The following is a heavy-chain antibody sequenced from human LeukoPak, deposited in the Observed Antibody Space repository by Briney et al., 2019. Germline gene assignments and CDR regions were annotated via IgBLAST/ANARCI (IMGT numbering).Heavy chain of an antibody. CDR2: ISYDGSNK. CDR3: AREEDYGVYPPYYYGMDV. V-gene: IGHV3-30-3*01. D-gene: IGHD4-17*01. Sequence: GGSLRLSCAASGFTFSSYAMHWVRQAPGKGLEWVAVISYDGSNKYYADSVKGRFTISRDNSKNTLYLQMNSLRAEDTAVYYCAREEDYGVYPPYYYGMDVWGQGTTVTVSS. J-gene: IGHJ6*02. CDR1: GFTFSSYA.